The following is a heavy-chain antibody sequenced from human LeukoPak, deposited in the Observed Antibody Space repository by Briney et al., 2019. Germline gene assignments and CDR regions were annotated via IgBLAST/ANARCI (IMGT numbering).Heavy chain of an antibody. CDR2: INDSGST. Sequence: SETLSLTCAVYGGSFSGYYWSWIRQPPGKGLEWIGEINDSGSTNYNPSLKSRVTISVDTSKNQFSLKLSSVAAADTAVYYCARKNDFEIWGQGTLVTVSS. V-gene: IGHV4-34*01. D-gene: IGHD2/OR15-2a*01. CDR1: GGSFSGYY. J-gene: IGHJ3*02. CDR3: ARKNDFEI.